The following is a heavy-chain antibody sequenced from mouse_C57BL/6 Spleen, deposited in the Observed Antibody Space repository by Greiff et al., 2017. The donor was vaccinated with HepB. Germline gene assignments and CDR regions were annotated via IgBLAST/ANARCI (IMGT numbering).Heavy chain of an antibody. V-gene: IGHV3-6*01. CDR2: ISYDGSN. D-gene: IGHD2-4*01. CDR3: ARIYYDPYFDY. CDR1: GYSITSGYY. J-gene: IGHJ2*01. Sequence: ESGPGLVKPSQSLSLTCSVTGYSITSGYYWNWIRQFPGNKLEWMGYISYDGSNNYNPSLKNRISITRDTSKNQFFLKLNSVTTEDTATYYCARIYYDPYFDYWGQGTTLTVSS.